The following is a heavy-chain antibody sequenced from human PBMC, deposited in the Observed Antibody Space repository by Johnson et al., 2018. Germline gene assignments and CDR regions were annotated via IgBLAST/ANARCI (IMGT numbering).Heavy chain of an antibody. CDR3: AGVNRIAVSLDV. Sequence: QVQLQESGPGLVKPSETLSLTCTVSGGSISSYYWSWIRQPPGKGLERIGYIYYSGSTNYNPALKSRVTISVDTSKNQFSLKLSSVTAADTAVYYCAGVNRIAVSLDVWGQGTTVTVSS. V-gene: IGHV4-59*01. CDR2: IYYSGST. CDR1: GGSISSYY. J-gene: IGHJ6*02. D-gene: IGHD6-19*01.